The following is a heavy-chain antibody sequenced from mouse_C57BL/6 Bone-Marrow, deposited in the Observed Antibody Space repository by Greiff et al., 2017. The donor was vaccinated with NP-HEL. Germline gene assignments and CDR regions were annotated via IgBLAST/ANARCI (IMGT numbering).Heavy chain of an antibody. CDR1: GYTFTDYY. D-gene: IGHD4-1*01. CDR3: AHWDVCY. J-gene: IGHJ2*01. CDR2: INPNNGGT. Sequence: EVQLQQSGPELVKPGASVKISCKASGYTFTDYYMNWVKQSHGKSLEWIGDINPNNGGTSYNQKFKGKATLTVDKSSSTAYMELRSLTSEDSAVYYCAHWDVCYWGQGTTLTVSS. V-gene: IGHV1-26*01.